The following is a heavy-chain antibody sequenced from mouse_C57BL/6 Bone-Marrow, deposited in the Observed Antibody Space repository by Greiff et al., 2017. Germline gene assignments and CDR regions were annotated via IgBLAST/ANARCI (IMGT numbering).Heavy chain of an antibody. V-gene: IGHV1-82*01. CDR3: ARDGLRGDY. CDR1: GYAFSSSW. CDR2: IYPGDGDT. J-gene: IGHJ4*01. Sequence: LVEPGASVKISCKASGYAFSSSWMNWVKQRPGKGLEWIGRIYPGDGDTNYNGKFKGKATLTADKSSSTAYMQLSSLTSEDSAVYFCARDGLRGDYWGQGTSVTVSS. D-gene: IGHD2-4*01.